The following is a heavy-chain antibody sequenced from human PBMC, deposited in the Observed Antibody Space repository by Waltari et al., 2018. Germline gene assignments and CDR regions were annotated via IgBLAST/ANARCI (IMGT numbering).Heavy chain of an antibody. Sequence: QVQLVQSGAEVKKPGASVKVSCKASGYTFTSYDINWVRQATGQGLEWMGWSNPNSGNTGYAKKFQGRVTITRNTSISKAYMELSSLRSEDTAVYYCARVLLRYGSGSYYPGYWGQGTLVTVSS. CDR1: GYTFTSYD. J-gene: IGHJ4*02. CDR3: ARVLLRYGSGSYYPGY. D-gene: IGHD3-10*01. V-gene: IGHV1-8*03. CDR2: SNPNSGNT.